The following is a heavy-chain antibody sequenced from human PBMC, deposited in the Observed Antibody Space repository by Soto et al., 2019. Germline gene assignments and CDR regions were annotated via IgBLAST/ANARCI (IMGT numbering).Heavy chain of an antibody. CDR1: GYTFTSYG. J-gene: IGHJ4*02. D-gene: IGHD3-10*02. Sequence: QVQLVQSGAEVKKPGASVKVSCKASGYTFTSYGVSWVRQAPGRGLEWMGWISAYNGNTNYAQKLQGRVTMTTDTSTSTAYMELMSLTSDDTAVYYCARAPRPFVPSYYWGQGTLVTVSS. CDR2: ISAYNGNT. CDR3: ARAPRPFVPSYY. V-gene: IGHV1-18*01.